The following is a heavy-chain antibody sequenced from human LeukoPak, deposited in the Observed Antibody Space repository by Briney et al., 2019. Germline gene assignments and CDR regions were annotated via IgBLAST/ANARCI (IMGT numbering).Heavy chain of an antibody. CDR1: GGPFSGYF. D-gene: IGHD3-10*01. J-gene: IGHJ4*02. CDR3: ARRYYYNLGSFPFDF. CDR2: IHNSGTT. V-gene: IGHV4-34*01. Sequence: SETLSLTCAVSGGPFSGYFWSWIRQSSGKGLEWIGEIHNSGTTNYNPSLNSRVTISEDMSKNQFYLNLSSVTAADTAVYYCARRYYYNLGSFPFDFWGQGTLVTVSS.